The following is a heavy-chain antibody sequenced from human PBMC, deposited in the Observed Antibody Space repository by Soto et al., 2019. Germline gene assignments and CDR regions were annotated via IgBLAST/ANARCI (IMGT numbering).Heavy chain of an antibody. CDR2: LYWGDDK. J-gene: IGHJ4*02. CDR3: AHVGLTVPYFDY. CDR1: GFSLNTRGVG. Sequence: QITLKESGPTLVKPTQTLTLTCTFSGFSLNTRGVGVGWIRQPPGKALEWLALLYWGDDKRYSPSLKSRLTITKDPSKNQAVLTMTSMDPVDTATYYCAHVGLTVPYFDYWGQGTLVTVSS. V-gene: IGHV2-5*02. D-gene: IGHD4-17*01.